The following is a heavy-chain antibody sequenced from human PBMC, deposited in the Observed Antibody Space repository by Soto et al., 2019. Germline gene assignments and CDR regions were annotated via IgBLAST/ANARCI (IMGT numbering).Heavy chain of an antibody. V-gene: IGHV1-69*13. CDR2: IIPIFGTA. J-gene: IGHJ5*02. CDR1: GGTFSSYA. Sequence: SVKVSCKASGGTFSSYAISWVRQAPGQGLEWMGGIIPIFGTANYAQKFQGRVTITADESTSTAYMELSSLRSEDTAVYYCAIPAAAVTTGGWFDPWGQGTLVTVSS. D-gene: IGHD6-13*01. CDR3: AIPAAAVTTGGWFDP.